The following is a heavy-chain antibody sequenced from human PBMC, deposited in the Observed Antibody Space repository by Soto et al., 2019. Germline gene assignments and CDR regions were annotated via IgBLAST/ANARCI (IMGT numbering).Heavy chain of an antibody. V-gene: IGHV4-59*08. CDR1: GGSISSYY. CDR2: IYYSGST. CDR3: AGSLGEYYFDY. D-gene: IGHD3-16*01. Sequence: PSETLSLTCTVSGGSISSYYWSRIRQPPGKGLEWIGYIYYSGSTNYNPSLKSRVTISVDTSKNQFSLKLSSVTAADTAVYYCAGSLGEYYFDYWGQGTLVTVSS. J-gene: IGHJ4*02.